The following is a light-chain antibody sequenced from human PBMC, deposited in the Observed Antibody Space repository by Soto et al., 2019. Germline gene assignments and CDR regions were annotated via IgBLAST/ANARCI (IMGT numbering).Light chain of an antibody. CDR1: EYNNIW. Sequence: DIQMTQSPYTMSASVGDSVTITCRASEYNNIWLAWYQQKPGKAPKLLIYHASTLEAGVPSRFSGSGSGTEFTLTINSLQPDDFATYYCQQYRRYSSFAGGTKVDIK. CDR3: QQYRRYSS. J-gene: IGKJ4*01. V-gene: IGKV1-5*01. CDR2: HAS.